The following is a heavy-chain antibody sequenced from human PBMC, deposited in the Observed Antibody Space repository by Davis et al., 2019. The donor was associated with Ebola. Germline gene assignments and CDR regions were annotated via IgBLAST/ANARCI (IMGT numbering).Heavy chain of an antibody. V-gene: IGHV1-3*01. CDR2: INAGNGNT. CDR1: GYTFTSYA. J-gene: IGHJ6*02. Sequence: ASVKVSCKASGYTFTSYAMHWVRQAPGQRLEWMGWINAGNGNTKYSQKFQGRVTITRDTSASTAYMELSSLRSEDTAVYYCARDQRGYGKLYYYYYGMDVWGQGTTVTVSS. CDR3: ARDQRGYGKLYYYYYGMDV. D-gene: IGHD5-12*01.